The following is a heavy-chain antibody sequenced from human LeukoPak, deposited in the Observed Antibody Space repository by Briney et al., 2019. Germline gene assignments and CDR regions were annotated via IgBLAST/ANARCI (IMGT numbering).Heavy chain of an antibody. D-gene: IGHD3-22*01. V-gene: IGHV4-34*01. CDR1: GVSFSGYY. CDR2: INHSGST. J-gene: IGHJ4*02. Sequence: PSETLSLTCAVYGVSFSGYYWSWIRQPPGKGLEWIGEINHSGSTNYNPSLKSRVTISVDTSKNQFSLKLSSVTAADTAVYYCASSGYYDSSGYTYDYWAREPWSPSPQ. CDR3: ASSGYYDSSGYTYDY.